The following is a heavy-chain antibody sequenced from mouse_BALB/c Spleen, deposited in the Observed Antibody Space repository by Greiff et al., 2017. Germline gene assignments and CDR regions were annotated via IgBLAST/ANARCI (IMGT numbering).Heavy chain of an antibody. CDR2: ISDGGSYT. V-gene: IGHV5-4*02. J-gene: IGHJ2*01. CDR1: GFTFSDYY. D-gene: IGHD3-3*01. Sequence: EVMLVESGGGLVKPGGSLKLSCAASGFTFSDYYMYWVGQTPEKRLEWVATISDGGSYTYYPDSVKGRFTISRDNAKNNLYLQMSSLKSEDTAMYYCARDLGYPLDYWGQGTTLTVSS. CDR3: ARDLGYPLDY.